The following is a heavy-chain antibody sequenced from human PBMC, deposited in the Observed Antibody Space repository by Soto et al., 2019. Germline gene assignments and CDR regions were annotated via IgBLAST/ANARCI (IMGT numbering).Heavy chain of an antibody. D-gene: IGHD6-13*01. J-gene: IGHJ4*02. V-gene: IGHV3-30-3*01. CDR3: ARSGIAAAGFGYYFDY. CDR2: ISYDGSNK. Sequence: PGGSLRLSCAASGFTFSSYAMHWVRQAPGKGLEWVAVISYDGSNKYYADSVKGRFTISRDNSKNTLYLQMNSLRAEDTAVYYCARSGIAAAGFGYYFDYWGQGTLVTVSS. CDR1: GFTFSSYA.